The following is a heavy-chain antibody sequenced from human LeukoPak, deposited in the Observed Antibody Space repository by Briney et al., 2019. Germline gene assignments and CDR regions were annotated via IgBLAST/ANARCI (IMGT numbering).Heavy chain of an antibody. CDR3: GLAARYDYYYYYGMDV. Sequence: SQTLSLTCTVSGGSISSGGYYWSWIRQHPGKGLEWIGYIYYSGSTYYNPSLKSRVTISVDTSKNQFSLKLSSVTAADTAVYYCGLAARYDYYYYYGMDVWGQGTTVTVSS. J-gene: IGHJ6*02. D-gene: IGHD6-6*01. CDR2: IYYSGST. V-gene: IGHV4-31*03. CDR1: GGSISSGGYY.